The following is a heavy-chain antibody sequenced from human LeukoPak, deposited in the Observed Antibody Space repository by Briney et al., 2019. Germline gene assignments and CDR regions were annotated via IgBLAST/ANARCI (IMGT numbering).Heavy chain of an antibody. CDR1: GGSISSSSYY. V-gene: IGHV4-39*01. J-gene: IGHJ5*02. D-gene: IGHD4-17*01. CDR2: IYYSGST. Sequence: SETLSLTCTVSGGSISSSSYYWSWIRQPPGKGLEWIGSIYYSGSTYYNPSLKSRVTISVDTSKNQFSLKLSSVTAADTAVYYCARGNYGDYGFDPWGQGTLVTVSS. CDR3: ARGNYGDYGFDP.